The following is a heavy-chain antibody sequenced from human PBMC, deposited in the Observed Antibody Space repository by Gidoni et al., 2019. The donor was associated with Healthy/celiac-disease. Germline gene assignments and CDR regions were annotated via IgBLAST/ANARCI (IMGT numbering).Heavy chain of an antibody. V-gene: IGHV3-49*04. D-gene: IGHD6-13*01. J-gene: IGHJ6*02. CDR2: IRSKAYGGTT. Sequence: EVQLVESGGGLVQPGRSLRPSCTASGFTFGDYAMSWVRQAPGKGLEWVGFIRSKAYGGTTEYAASVKGRFTISRDDSKSIAYLQMNSLKTEDTAVYYCTRVEFSSSWYLAYYYGMDVWGQGTTVTVSS. CDR1: GFTFGDYA. CDR3: TRVEFSSSWYLAYYYGMDV.